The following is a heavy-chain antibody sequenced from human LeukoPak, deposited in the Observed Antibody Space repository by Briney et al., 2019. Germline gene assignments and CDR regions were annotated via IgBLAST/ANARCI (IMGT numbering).Heavy chain of an antibody. D-gene: IGHD3-9*01. Sequence: GASVKVSCKASGYTFTSYGISWVRQAPGQGLEWMGWISAYNGNTNYAQKLQGRVTMTTDTSTSTAYMELRSLRSDDTAVYYCARDRGYFDYYGMDVWGQGTTVTVSS. CDR2: ISAYNGNT. J-gene: IGHJ6*02. V-gene: IGHV1-18*01. CDR1: GYTFTSYG. CDR3: ARDRGYFDYYGMDV.